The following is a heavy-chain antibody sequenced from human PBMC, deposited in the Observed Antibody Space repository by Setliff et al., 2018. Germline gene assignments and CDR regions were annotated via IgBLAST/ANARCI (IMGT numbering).Heavy chain of an antibody. V-gene: IGHV3-30*02. D-gene: IGHD1-7*01. Sequence: GGSLRLSCVASGFAFSTYGMHWVRQAPGKGLEWVAFIRYDGSYKQYEDSVKGRFTISRDNSENTLDLQMNSLRVEDTAVYYCARDQFRNSGGLYSWGQGILVTVSS. J-gene: IGHJ5*02. CDR3: ARDQFRNSGGLYS. CDR2: IRYDGSYK. CDR1: GFAFSTYG.